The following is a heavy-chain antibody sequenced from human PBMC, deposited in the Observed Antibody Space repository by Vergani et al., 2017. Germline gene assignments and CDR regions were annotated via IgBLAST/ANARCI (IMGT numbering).Heavy chain of an antibody. D-gene: IGHD1-26*01. CDR2: IYTSGAT. CDR3: AGGAARIVTDYMDV. CDR1: GGSFSTGGQS. J-gene: IGHJ6*03. Sequence: QVQLQESGPGLVKPSQTLSLTCTVSGGSFSTGGQSWTWLRQSAGKGLGWIGRIYTSGATNYNPSHRSRAIMSVDASKKQFSLKLSSVTAADTAVYYCAGGAARIVTDYMDVWGKGTTVTVSS. V-gene: IGHV4-61*02.